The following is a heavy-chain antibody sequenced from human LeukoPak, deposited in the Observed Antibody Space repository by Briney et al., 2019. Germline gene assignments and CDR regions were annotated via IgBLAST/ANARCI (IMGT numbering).Heavy chain of an antibody. D-gene: IGHD2-2*02. J-gene: IGHJ5*02. CDR3: VREVVVVPAVIGLDP. CDR2: INWNGGST. Sequence: PGGSLRLSCAASGFTLGVYGIRWVRQAPGKGLEWVSGINWNGGSTGYADSVKGRFTISRENSKHSLYREMNSLRADGTALHDCVREVVVVPAVIGLDPWGRGTLVTVSS. V-gene: IGHV3-20*01. CDR1: GFTLGVYG.